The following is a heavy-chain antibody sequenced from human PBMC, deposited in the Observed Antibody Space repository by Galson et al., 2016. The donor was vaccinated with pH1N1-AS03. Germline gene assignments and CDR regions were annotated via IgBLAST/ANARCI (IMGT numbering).Heavy chain of an antibody. D-gene: IGHD6-13*01. CDR1: GYTFTGYY. Sequence: SVKVSCKASGYTFTGYYIHWVRQAPGQGLEWMGWINPNSGGTNSAQKFQGRVTMTRDTSISTAYMDLSRLRSDDTAVYYCARGFDSSNWYYYGMDVWGQGTTVTVSS. CDR3: ARGFDSSNWYYYGMDV. V-gene: IGHV1-2*02. CDR2: INPNSGGT. J-gene: IGHJ6*02.